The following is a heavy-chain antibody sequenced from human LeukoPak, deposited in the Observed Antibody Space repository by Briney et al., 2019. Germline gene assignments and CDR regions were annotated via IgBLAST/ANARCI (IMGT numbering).Heavy chain of an antibody. CDR3: AKGTGASAWLADY. D-gene: IGHD6-19*01. CDR1: GLIFNAHS. Sequence: GGSLRLSCAASGLIFNAHSINWVRQAPGKGLEWVSYISGSGSSIDYADSVGARFTIYRDSAKNSVYLQMNNLRAEDTAVYYCAKGTGASAWLADYWGQGTLVTVSS. V-gene: IGHV3-48*01. CDR2: ISGSGSSI. J-gene: IGHJ4*02.